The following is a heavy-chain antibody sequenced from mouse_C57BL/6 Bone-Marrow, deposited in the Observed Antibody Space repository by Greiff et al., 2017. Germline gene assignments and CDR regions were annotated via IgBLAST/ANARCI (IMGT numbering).Heavy chain of an antibody. CDR3: TTVVHY. CDR1: GFNIKDDY. D-gene: IGHD1-1*01. Sequence: EVMLVESGAELVRPVASVKLSCTASGFNIKDDYMHWVKQRPEQGLEWIGWIDPENGDTEYASKFQGKATITADTSSNTAYLQLSSLTSEDTAVYYCTTVVHYWGQGTTLTVSS. J-gene: IGHJ2*01. V-gene: IGHV14-4*01. CDR2: IDPENGDT.